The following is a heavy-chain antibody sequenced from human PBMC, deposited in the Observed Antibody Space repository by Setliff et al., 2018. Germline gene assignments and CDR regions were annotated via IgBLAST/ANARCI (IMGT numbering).Heavy chain of an antibody. Sequence: ASVKVSCKASAYIFNSYGISWVRQAPGQGLEWMGWISSYNDVTNYAQRFQGRVTMTTDTSTSATFMELRSLRSDDTAVYYCAISTLSICTAGPCPNAFDVWGQGTMVTVSS. V-gene: IGHV1-18*01. J-gene: IGHJ3*01. D-gene: IGHD2-8*02. CDR2: ISSYNDVT. CDR1: AYIFNSYG. CDR3: AISTLSICTAGPCPNAFDV.